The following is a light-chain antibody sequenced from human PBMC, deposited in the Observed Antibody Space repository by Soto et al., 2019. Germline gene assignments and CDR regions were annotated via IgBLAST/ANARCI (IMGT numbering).Light chain of an antibody. Sequence: TVMTQSPATLSVSPGDTATLSCRSSQNVHINLAWYQQKPGQAPTLLIYGVSARAPGVPARFSGTGSGPEFTLTIRNLQSEDFGVYYCQQYETWPRTFGQGTKVAIQ. CDR3: QQYETWPRT. V-gene: IGKV3-15*01. CDR2: GVS. CDR1: QNVHIN. J-gene: IGKJ2*01.